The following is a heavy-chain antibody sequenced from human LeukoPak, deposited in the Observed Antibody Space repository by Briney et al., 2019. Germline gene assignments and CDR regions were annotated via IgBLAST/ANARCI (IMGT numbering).Heavy chain of an antibody. V-gene: IGHV4-39*01. J-gene: IGHJ4*02. D-gene: IGHD3-3*01. CDR3: ARHSTSDYNFWSGYPDCFDY. CDR2: IYYSGST. CDR1: GGSISSSIYY. Sequence: SETLSLTCTVSGGSISSSIYYWGWIRQPPGKGLEWIGSIYYSGSTYYNPSLKSRVTISVDTSKNQFSLKLSSVTAADTAVYYCARHSTSDYNFWSGYPDCFDYWGQGTLVTVSS.